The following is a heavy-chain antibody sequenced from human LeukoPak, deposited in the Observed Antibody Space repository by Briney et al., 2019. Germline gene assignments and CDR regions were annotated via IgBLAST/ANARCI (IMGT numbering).Heavy chain of an antibody. J-gene: IGHJ3*02. Sequence: GSLRLSCGASTFTFSSYGMSWVRQAPGKGLEWVSAISGSGGSTYYADSVKGRFTISRDNSKNSLYLQMNSLRAEDTALYYCARIAMAGIGDGFDTWGQGTMVTVSS. D-gene: IGHD6-19*01. V-gene: IGHV3-23*01. CDR2: ISGSGGST. CDR3: ARIAMAGIGDGFDT. CDR1: TFTFSSYG.